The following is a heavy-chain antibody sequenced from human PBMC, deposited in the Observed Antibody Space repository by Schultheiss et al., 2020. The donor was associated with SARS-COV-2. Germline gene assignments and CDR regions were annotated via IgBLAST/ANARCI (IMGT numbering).Heavy chain of an antibody. CDR2: ISPIDSDT. CDR1: GYSFTTNW. V-gene: IGHV5-51*01. D-gene: IGHD6-6*01. Sequence: GGSLRLSCQGSGYSFTTNWIAWVRQMPGKGLEWLGVISPIDSDTRYSPSFQGQLTISADKSITTAFLHWGTLKPSDTAVYYCARHRHTDIPTRRQNYYYYYMDVWGRGTTVTVSS. J-gene: IGHJ6*03. CDR3: ARHRHTDIPTRRQNYYYYYMDV.